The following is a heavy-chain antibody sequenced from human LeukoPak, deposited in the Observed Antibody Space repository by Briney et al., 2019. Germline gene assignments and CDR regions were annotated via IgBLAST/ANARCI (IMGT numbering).Heavy chain of an antibody. Sequence: SVKVSCKASGGTFSSYAISWVRQAPGQGLEWMGRIIPILGIANYAQKFQGRVTITADKSTSTAYMELSSLRSEDTAVYYCARVGENFLSTVTTLNYWGQGTLVTVSS. CDR2: IIPILGIA. CDR3: ARVGENFLSTVTTLNY. CDR1: GGTFSSYA. J-gene: IGHJ4*02. D-gene: IGHD4-17*01. V-gene: IGHV1-69*04.